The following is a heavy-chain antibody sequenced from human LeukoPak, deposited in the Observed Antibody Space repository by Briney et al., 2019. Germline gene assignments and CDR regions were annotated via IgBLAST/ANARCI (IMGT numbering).Heavy chain of an antibody. V-gene: IGHV4-38-2*02. CDR3: ARGGTYSDAFDI. D-gene: IGHD1-26*01. J-gene: IGHJ3*02. CDR1: GYSISNGYY. Sequence: SETLSLTCTVSGYSISNGYYWGWIRQPPGTGLEWIGSIYPSGSTFYNPSLKSRVTISVDTSKNQFSLKLYSVTAADTALYYCARGGTYSDAFDIWGQGTMVTVSS. CDR2: IYPSGST.